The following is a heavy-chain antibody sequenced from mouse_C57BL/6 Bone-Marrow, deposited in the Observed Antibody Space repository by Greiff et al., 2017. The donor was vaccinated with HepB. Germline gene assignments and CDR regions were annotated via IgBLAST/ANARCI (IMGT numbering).Heavy chain of an antibody. CDR2: IDPEDGDT. J-gene: IGHJ4*01. CDR1: GFNIKDYY. CDR3: ARRVDYYAMDY. D-gene: IGHD1-1*01. Sequence: VQLQQSGAELVRPGASVKLSCTASGFNIKDYYMHWVKQRPEQGLEWIGRIDPEDGDTEYAPKFQGKATMTADTSSNTAYLQLSSLTSEDSAVYFCARRVDYYAMDYWGQGTSVTVSS. V-gene: IGHV14-1*01.